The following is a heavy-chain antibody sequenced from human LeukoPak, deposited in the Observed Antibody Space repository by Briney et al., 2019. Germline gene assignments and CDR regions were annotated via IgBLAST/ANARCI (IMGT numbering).Heavy chain of an antibody. Sequence: ASVKVSCKASGYTFTSYGISWVRQAPGQGLEWMGWISAYNGNTNYAQKFQGRVTITADKSTSTAYMELSSLRSEDTAVYYCARPGRDGYNSIDYWGQGTLVTVSS. CDR3: ARPGRDGYNSIDY. CDR1: GYTFTSYG. CDR2: ISAYNGNT. D-gene: IGHD5-24*01. V-gene: IGHV1-18*01. J-gene: IGHJ4*02.